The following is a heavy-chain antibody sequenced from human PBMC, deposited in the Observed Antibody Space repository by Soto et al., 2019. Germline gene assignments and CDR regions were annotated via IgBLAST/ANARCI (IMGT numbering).Heavy chain of an antibody. D-gene: IGHD6-19*01. CDR1: GFTFSSYG. CDR3: AKDTIAVAPTFDY. Sequence: PGGSLRLSCAASGFTFSSYGMHWVRQAPGKGLEWVAVISYDGSNKYYADSVKGRFTISRDNSKNTPYLQMNSLRAEDTAVYYCAKDTIAVAPTFDYWGQGTLVTVSS. V-gene: IGHV3-30*18. J-gene: IGHJ4*02. CDR2: ISYDGSNK.